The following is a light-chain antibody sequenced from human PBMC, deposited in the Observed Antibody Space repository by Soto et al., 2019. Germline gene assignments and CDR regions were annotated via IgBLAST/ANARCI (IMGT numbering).Light chain of an antibody. J-gene: IGLJ3*02. CDR1: SSDVGSYNF. V-gene: IGLV2-23*01. CDR3: CSYAGSSTWV. Sequence: QSALTQPASVSGSPGQSITISCTGTSSDVGSYNFVSWYQQHPGKAPKLMIYEGSKRPSGVSNRFSGSKSGNTASLTIFGLQAEDEADYYCCSYAGSSTWVFGGGTKLTVL. CDR2: EGS.